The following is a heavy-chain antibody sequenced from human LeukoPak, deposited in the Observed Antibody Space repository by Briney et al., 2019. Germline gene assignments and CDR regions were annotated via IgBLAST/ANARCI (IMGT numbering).Heavy chain of an antibody. CDR1: GFTFSDYY. D-gene: IGHD6-13*01. J-gene: IGHJ4*02. CDR3: ARAGHSSSWYYFDY. Sequence: GGSLRLSCAASGFTFSDYYMSWIRQAPGKGLEWVSYISSSGSTIYYADSVKGRFTISRENAKNSLYLQMNSLRAGDTAVYYCARAGHSSSWYYFDYWGQGTLGTVSS. V-gene: IGHV3-11*04. CDR2: ISSSGSTI.